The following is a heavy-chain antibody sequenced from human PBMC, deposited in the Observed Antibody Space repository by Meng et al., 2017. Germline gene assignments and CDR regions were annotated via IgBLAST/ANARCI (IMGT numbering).Heavy chain of an antibody. CDR2: ISSSGSTI. V-gene: IGHV3-48*04. D-gene: IGHD5-12*01. CDR1: GFTFSSYS. Sequence: GESLKISCAASGFTFSSYSMNWVRQAPGKGLEWVSYISSSGSTIYYADSVKGRFTISRDNAKNSLYLQMNSLRAEDTAVYYCARDSVPIGGYSGYDSENYFDYWGQGTLVTVSS. CDR3: ARDSVPIGGYSGYDSENYFDY. J-gene: IGHJ4*02.